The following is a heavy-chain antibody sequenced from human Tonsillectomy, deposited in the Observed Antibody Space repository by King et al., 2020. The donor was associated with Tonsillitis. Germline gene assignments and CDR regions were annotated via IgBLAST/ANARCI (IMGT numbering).Heavy chain of an antibody. D-gene: IGHD2-21*01. CDR1: GGSISSSTHY. CDR2: IYYTGST. Sequence: LQLQESGPGLVKPSETLSLTCTVSGGSISSSTHYWVWIRQPPGKGLEWVGNIYYTGSTYYNPSLKSRVTISVDTSKNQFSLKLSSVTTADPAVYYCASQYCGGDCYLGRSWFDPWGQGTLVSVSS. CDR3: ASQYCGGDCYLGRSWFDP. J-gene: IGHJ5*02. V-gene: IGHV4-39*01.